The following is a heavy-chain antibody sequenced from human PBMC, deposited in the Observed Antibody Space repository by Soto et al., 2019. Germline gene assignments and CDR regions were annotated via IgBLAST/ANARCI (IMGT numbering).Heavy chain of an antibody. D-gene: IGHD4-17*01. V-gene: IGHV3-23*01. Sequence: GGSLRLSCAASGFTFSSYAMSWVRQAPGKGLEWVSAISGSGGSTYYADSVKGRFTISRDNSKNTLYLQMNSLRAEDTAVYYCAKGVDYYYYYYGMDVWGQGTTVTVSS. CDR3: AKGVDYYYYYYGMDV. CDR2: ISGSGGST. J-gene: IGHJ6*02. CDR1: GFTFSSYA.